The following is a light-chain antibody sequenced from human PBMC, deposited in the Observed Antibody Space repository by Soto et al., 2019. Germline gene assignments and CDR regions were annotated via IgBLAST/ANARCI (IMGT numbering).Light chain of an antibody. CDR3: SSYAGSNNLL. Sequence: QSALTQPPSASGSPGQSVTISCTGTSSDVGTYHYVSWYQQRPGNAPKLLIYEVSRRPSGVPARFSGSKSGNTASLTVSGLQAEDESDYYCSSYAGSNNLLFGGGTKLPVL. J-gene: IGLJ2*01. V-gene: IGLV2-8*01. CDR2: EVS. CDR1: SSDVGTYHY.